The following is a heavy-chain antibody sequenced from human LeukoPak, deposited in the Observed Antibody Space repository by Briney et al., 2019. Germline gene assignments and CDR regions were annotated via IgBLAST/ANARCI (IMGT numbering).Heavy chain of an antibody. CDR3: ARGSGPPLEYCGGDCYPAGFFDY. D-gene: IGHD2-21*02. J-gene: IGHJ4*02. CDR1: GGSLSGYY. CDR2: INHSGST. V-gene: IGHV4-34*01. Sequence: SETLSLTCAVYGGSLSGYYWSWIRQPPGKGLEWIGEINHSGSTNYNPSLKSRVTISVDTSKNQFSLKLSSVTAADTAVYYCARGSGPPLEYCGGDCYPAGFFDYWGQGTLVTVSS.